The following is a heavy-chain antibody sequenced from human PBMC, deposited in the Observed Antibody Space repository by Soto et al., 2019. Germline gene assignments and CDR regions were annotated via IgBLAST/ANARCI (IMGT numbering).Heavy chain of an antibody. Sequence: GGSLRLSCAASGFTFNSYTMAWVRQAPGKGLDWVSSISGSGGSTYYADSVQGRFTISRDNSKNTLYLQMNSLRAEDTAVYYCAKHNWNYDYWGQGTLVTVSS. CDR3: AKHNWNYDY. V-gene: IGHV3-23*01. CDR2: ISGSGGST. CDR1: GFTFNSYT. J-gene: IGHJ4*02. D-gene: IGHD1-7*01.